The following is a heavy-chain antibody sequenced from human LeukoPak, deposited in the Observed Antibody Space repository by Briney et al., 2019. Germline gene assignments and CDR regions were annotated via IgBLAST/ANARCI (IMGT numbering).Heavy chain of an antibody. CDR2: IIPILGIA. J-gene: IGHJ6*02. D-gene: IGHD2-2*01. CDR3: AAPFCSSTSCPRYYYYGMDV. CDR1: GGTFSSYA. Sequence: GASVTVSCKASGGTFSSYAISWVRQAPGQGLEWMGRIIPILGIANYAQKFQGRVTITADKSTSTAYMELSSLRSEDTAVYYCAAPFCSSTSCPRYYYYGMDVWGQGTTVTVSS. V-gene: IGHV1-69*04.